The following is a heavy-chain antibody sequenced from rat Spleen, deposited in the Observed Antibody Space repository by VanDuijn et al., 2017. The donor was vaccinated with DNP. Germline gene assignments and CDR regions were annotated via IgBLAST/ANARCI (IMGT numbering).Heavy chain of an antibody. V-gene: IGHV5-7*01. CDR1: GFTFSDYN. CDR3: ARQDGYYDY. CDR2: ISYDGSST. Sequence: EVQLVESGGGLVQPGRSLKLSCAASGFTFSDYNMAWVRQAPKKGLEWVATISYDGSSTYYRDSVKARFTISRDNAKSTLYLQMDSLRSEDTATYYCARQDGYYDYWGQGVMVTVSS. D-gene: IGHD1-12*03. J-gene: IGHJ2*01.